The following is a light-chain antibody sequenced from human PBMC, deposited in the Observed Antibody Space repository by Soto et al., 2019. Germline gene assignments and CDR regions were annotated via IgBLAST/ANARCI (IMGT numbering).Light chain of an antibody. CDR3: CSYAGSYTHWV. J-gene: IGLJ3*02. Sequence: QSALTQRRSVSGSPGQSVTISCTGTSSDITDYGYVSWYQQYPGKAPKVMIYDVSQRPSGVPDRFSGSKSGNTASLTISGLQAEDEADYYCCSYAGSYTHWVFGGGTKVTVL. CDR2: DVS. V-gene: IGLV2-11*01. CDR1: SSDITDYGY.